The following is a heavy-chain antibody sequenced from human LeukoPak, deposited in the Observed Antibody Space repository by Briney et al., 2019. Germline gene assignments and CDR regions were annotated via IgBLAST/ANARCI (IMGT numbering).Heavy chain of an antibody. D-gene: IGHD3-22*01. CDR3: AKGRPLSTYYYDSSGYYYLDY. J-gene: IGHJ4*02. CDR2: IYSGGST. Sequence: GGSLRLSCAASGFTVSSNYMSWVRQAPGKGLEWVSVIYSGGSTYYADSVKGRFTISRDNSKNTLYLQMNSLRAEDTAVYYCAKGRPLSTYYYDSSGYYYLDYWGQGTLVTVSS. V-gene: IGHV3-66*01. CDR1: GFTVSSNY.